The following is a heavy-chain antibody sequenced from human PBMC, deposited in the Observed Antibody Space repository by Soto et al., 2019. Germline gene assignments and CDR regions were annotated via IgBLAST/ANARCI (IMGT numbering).Heavy chain of an antibody. J-gene: IGHJ3*02. CDR1: GFSLSTSGVG. CDR3: ARSPGHALSRGRAFDI. CDR2: IYWDDEK. V-gene: IGHV2-5*02. D-gene: IGHD3-3*02. Sequence: QITLKESGPTLVKPTQPLTLTCTFSGFSLSTSGVGVGWIRQPPGKALAFVTLIYWDDEKLYSPSLKSRLILTKDTSEKEVVFTMSNIDTVDTATYYCARSPGHALSRGRAFDIWGQGTLVTASS.